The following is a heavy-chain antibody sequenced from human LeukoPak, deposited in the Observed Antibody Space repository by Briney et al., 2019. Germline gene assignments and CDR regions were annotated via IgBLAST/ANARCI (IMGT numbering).Heavy chain of an antibody. D-gene: IGHD3-10*01. Sequence: SETLSLTCAVYGGSFSGYYWSWIRQPPGKGLEWIGEINHSGSTNYNPSLKSRVTISVDTSKNQFSLKLSSVTAADTAVYYCARDAHYYYGSGSYGFDPWGQGTLVTVSS. CDR2: INHSGST. J-gene: IGHJ5*02. CDR1: GGSFSGYY. CDR3: ARDAHYYYGSGSYGFDP. V-gene: IGHV4-34*01.